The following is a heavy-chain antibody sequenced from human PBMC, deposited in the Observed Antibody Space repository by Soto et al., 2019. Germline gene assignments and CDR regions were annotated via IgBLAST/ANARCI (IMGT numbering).Heavy chain of an antibody. Sequence: EVQLVESGGGSVQAGRSLRLSCAAAGFTFDDYAMHWVRQVPGEGLEWVSGISWNSGRLDYADSVQGRFTISRDNAKNSPYLQMNSLRPEDTALYFCVKDLGGSHWGGHFDSWGQGTLVTVSS. J-gene: IGHJ4*02. V-gene: IGHV3-9*01. CDR1: GFTFDDYA. CDR2: ISWNSGRL. D-gene: IGHD1-26*01. CDR3: VKDLGGSHWGGHFDS.